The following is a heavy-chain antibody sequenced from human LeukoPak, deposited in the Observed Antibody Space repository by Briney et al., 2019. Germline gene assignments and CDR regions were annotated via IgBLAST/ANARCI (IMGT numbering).Heavy chain of an antibody. CDR1: GFTFSNYD. CDR3: ARGWYGLDY. Sequence: GGSLRLSCAASGFTFSNYDMSWVRQAPGKGLEWVSGISGSGGSTYHADSVKGRFTISRDNSKNTLHLQMNSLRAEDTAVYYCARGWYGLDYWGQGTLVTVSS. D-gene: IGHD6-13*01. J-gene: IGHJ4*02. V-gene: IGHV3-23*01. CDR2: ISGSGGST.